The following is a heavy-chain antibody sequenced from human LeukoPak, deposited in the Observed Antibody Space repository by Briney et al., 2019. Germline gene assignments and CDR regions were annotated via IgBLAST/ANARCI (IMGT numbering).Heavy chain of an antibody. Sequence: GGSLRLSCAASGFTFSSYAMSWVRQAPGKGLEWVSAISGSGGSTYYADSVKGRFTISRDNSKNTLHLQMNSLRAEDTAVYYCAKGYSYGRYYFVYWGQGTLVTVSS. CDR2: ISGSGGST. J-gene: IGHJ4*02. D-gene: IGHD5-18*01. CDR1: GFTFSSYA. V-gene: IGHV3-23*01. CDR3: AKGYSYGRYYFVY.